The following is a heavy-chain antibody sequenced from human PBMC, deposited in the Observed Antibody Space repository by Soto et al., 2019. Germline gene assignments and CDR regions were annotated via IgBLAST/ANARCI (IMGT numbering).Heavy chain of an antibody. D-gene: IGHD1-26*01. V-gene: IGHV3-21*04. CDR3: AKKYRGTYPFDY. J-gene: IGHJ4*02. CDR1: GFTFTRYS. CDR2: IISTTNYI. Sequence: PGGSLRLSCAASGFTFTRYSMNWVRQAPGKGLEWVSSIISTTNYIYYADSMKGRFTVSRDNSKNTLYLQMDSLRAEDTAIYYCAKKYRGTYPFDYWGQGTLVTVSS.